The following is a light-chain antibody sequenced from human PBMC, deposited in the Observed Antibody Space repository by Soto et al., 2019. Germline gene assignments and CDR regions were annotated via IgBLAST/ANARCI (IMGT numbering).Light chain of an antibody. J-gene: IGKJ1*01. CDR2: DVS. CDR3: QQYNTYSPT. Sequence: DIQMTQSPSTLSASVGDRVTITCRASQSVLTSLAWYQHKPGKAPKLLIYDVSSLESGVPSRFSGSGSETEFTLTISSLQPDDFATYYCQQYNTYSPTFGQGTKVDIK. CDR1: QSVLTS. V-gene: IGKV1-5*01.